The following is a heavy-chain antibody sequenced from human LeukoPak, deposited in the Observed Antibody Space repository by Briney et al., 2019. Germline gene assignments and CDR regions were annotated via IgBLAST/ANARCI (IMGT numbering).Heavy chain of an antibody. CDR3: ARVVYGSMLCDS. D-gene: IGHD2/OR15-2a*01. J-gene: IGHJ4*02. Sequence: GASVKDSCKASGYTFTAFFLHWLRPAPGQGLELMVWINPSSGGTNYAQKLQGTVTLTRDTSISTGYMELSSLRSHDTATYYCARVVYGSMLCDSWGEGNLVTVSS. CDR2: INPSSGGT. V-gene: IGHV1-2*02. CDR1: GYTFTAFF.